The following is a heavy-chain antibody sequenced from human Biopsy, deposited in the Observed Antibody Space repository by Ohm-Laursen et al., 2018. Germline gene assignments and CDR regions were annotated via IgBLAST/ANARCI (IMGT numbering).Heavy chain of an antibody. CDR3: ARIPILVVPAAIVYRHRRHLQGLDV. CDR2: IDWDEAK. V-gene: IGHV2-70*16. D-gene: IGHD2-2*02. Sequence: TQTLTLTCTLSGFSLNTRGMSVTWIRQPPGKALEWLARIDWDEAKFYNGALKTRLTISKGTSENHVVLTLSDVAPVDTATYYCARIPILVVPAAIVYRHRRHLQGLDVWGQGTTVIVSS. CDR1: GFSLNTRGMS. J-gene: IGHJ6*02.